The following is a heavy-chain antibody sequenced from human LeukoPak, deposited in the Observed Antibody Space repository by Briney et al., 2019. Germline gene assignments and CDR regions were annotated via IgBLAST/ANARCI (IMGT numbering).Heavy chain of an antibody. J-gene: IGHJ3*02. V-gene: IGHV3-74*01. CDR1: GSTYSIYW. CDR3: AKGAFDI. CDR2: INSDGRST. Sequence: GGSLRLSCAASGSTYSIYWMHWVRQAPGKGLVWVSHINSDGRSTTYADSVKGRFTISRDNAKNTPYLQMNSLRAEDTAMYYCAKGAFDIWGQGTMVTVSS.